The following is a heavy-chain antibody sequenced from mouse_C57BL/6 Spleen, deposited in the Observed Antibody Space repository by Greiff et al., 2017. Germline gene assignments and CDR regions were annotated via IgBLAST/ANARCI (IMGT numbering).Heavy chain of an antibody. D-gene: IGHD4-1*01. CDR2: IYPGDGDT. Sequence: QVQLKESGAELVKPGASVKISCKASGYAFSSYWMNWVKQRPGKGLEWIGQIYPGDGDTNYNGKFKGKATLTADKSSSTAYMQLSSLTSEDSAVYVCARLTGPYYAMGYWGQGTSVTVSS. CDR1: GYAFSSYW. J-gene: IGHJ4*01. V-gene: IGHV1-80*01. CDR3: ARLTGPYYAMGY.